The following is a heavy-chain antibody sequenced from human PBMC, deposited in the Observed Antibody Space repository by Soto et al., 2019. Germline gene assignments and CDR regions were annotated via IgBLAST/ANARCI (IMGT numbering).Heavy chain of an antibody. D-gene: IGHD6-19*01. CDR3: AVYRYSSGWPWAFDI. CDR2: IVVGSGNT. Sequence: SVKVSCKASGFTFTSSAMQWVRQVRGQRLEWIGWIVVGSGNTNYAQKFQERVTITRDMSTSTAYMELSSLRSEDTAVYYCAVYRYSSGWPWAFDIWGQGTMVTVSS. CDR1: GFTFTSSA. V-gene: IGHV1-58*02. J-gene: IGHJ3*02.